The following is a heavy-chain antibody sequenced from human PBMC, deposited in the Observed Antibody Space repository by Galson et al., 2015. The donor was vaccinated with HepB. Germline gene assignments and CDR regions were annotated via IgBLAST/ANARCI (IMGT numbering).Heavy chain of an antibody. V-gene: IGHV4-59*08. D-gene: IGHD6-19*01. J-gene: IGHJ4*02. CDR3: ARRDSSGWFNFDY. CDR2: IYYSGST. CDR1: GGSISSYY. Sequence: ETLSLTCTVSGGSISSYYWSWIRQPPGKGLEWIGYIYYSGSTNSNPSLKSRVTISVDTSKNQFSLKLSSVTAADMAVYYCARRDSSGWFNFDYWGQGTLVTVSS.